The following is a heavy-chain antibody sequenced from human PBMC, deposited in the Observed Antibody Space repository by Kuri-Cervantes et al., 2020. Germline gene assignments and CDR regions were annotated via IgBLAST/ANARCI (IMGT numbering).Heavy chain of an antibody. CDR2: ISDRT. Sequence: GEFLKISCAASGFTFSNYGMSWVRQAPGKGLEWVSTISDRTYYTDSVKGRFTISRDNSKNILYLQMNGLRADDTAVYYCAKDPLAYGGHYFDYWGQGTLVTVSS. J-gene: IGHJ4*02. D-gene: IGHD4-23*01. CDR3: AKDPLAYGGHYFDY. CDR1: GFTFSNYG. V-gene: IGHV3-23*01.